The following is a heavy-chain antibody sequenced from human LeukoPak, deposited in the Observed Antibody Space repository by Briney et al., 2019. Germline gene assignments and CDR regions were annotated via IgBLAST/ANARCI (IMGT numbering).Heavy chain of an antibody. J-gene: IGHJ5*02. CDR3: AKDGGSSWYNWFDP. CDR2: ISGSGGST. D-gene: IGHD6-13*01. Sequence: GGSLRLSCAASGFTFSSYAMSWVRQAPGKGLEWVSAISGSGGSTYYADSVKGQFTISRDNSKNTLYLQMNSLRAEDTAVYYCAKDGGSSWYNWFDPWGQGTLVTVSS. CDR1: GFTFSSYA. V-gene: IGHV3-23*01.